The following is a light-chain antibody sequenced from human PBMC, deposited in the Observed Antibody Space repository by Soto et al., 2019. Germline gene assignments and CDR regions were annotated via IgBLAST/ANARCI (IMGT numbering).Light chain of an antibody. CDR2: DVS. CDR3: SSYTSSSTVV. V-gene: IGLV2-14*01. J-gene: IGLJ2*01. CDR1: SSDVGGYNY. Sequence: QSALTQPASVSGSPGQSITTSCTGTSSDVGGYNYVSWYQQHPGKAPKLMIYDVSNRPSGVSNRFSGSKSGNTASLTISGLQAEDEAGYYCSSYTSSSTVVFGGGTKVTVL.